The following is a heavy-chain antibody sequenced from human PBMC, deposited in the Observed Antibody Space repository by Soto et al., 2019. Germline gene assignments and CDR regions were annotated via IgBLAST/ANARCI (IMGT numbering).Heavy chain of an antibody. D-gene: IGHD3-10*01. CDR3: GSFEERSPGWGPQADF. V-gene: IGHV4-34*01. CDR2: IHYTGMT. CDR1: GESFSAYY. J-gene: IGHJ4*02. Sequence: PSETLSLTCRFYGESFSAYYWNWIRQSPERGLEWIADIHYTGMTNYNPSLKSRVTISMDTSKRQFSLKLTSVTAADTAVYYCGSFEERSPGWGPQADFWGQGTVVTVSS.